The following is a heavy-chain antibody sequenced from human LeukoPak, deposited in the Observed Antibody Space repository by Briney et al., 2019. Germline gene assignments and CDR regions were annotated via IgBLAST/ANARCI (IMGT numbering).Heavy chain of an antibody. J-gene: IGHJ4*02. D-gene: IGHD3-22*01. CDR1: GGTFSGYA. V-gene: IGHV1-69*05. CDR2: IIPIFGTA. Sequence: ASVKVSCKASGGTFSGYAISWVRQAPGQGLEWMGGIIPIFGTANYAQKFQGRVTITTDESTSTAYMELSSLRADDTAVYYCARVSPRDYYYDSSGSDYWGQGTLVTVSS. CDR3: ARVSPRDYYYDSSGSDY.